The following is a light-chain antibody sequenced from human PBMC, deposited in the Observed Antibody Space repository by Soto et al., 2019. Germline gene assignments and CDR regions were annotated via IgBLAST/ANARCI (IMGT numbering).Light chain of an antibody. V-gene: IGKV3-11*01. CDR3: QHRSNWPPMYP. Sequence: EIVLTQSPATLSLSPGERATLSCRASQSVGGFLAWYQQKSGQAPRLLIYDTSKRVTGIPARFSGSGSGTDFTLTISSLKPEDFAVYHCQHRSNWPPMYPFGQGTKLQIK. CDR1: QSVGGF. CDR2: DTS. J-gene: IGKJ2*01.